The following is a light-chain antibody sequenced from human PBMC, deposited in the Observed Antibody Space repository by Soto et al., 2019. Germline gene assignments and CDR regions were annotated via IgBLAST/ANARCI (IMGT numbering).Light chain of an antibody. CDR3: LQATQFPWT. Sequence: TVVTQTPLSSPVTLGQPAAISCRSSQSLVHSEGNTYLSWLQQRPGQAPRLLLYKISNRVSGVPDRFRGSGAGTDFTLTISRVEVEDVGVYYCLQATQFPWTFGQGTKVDIK. CDR1: QSLVHSEGNTY. CDR2: KIS. J-gene: IGKJ1*01. V-gene: IGKV2-24*01.